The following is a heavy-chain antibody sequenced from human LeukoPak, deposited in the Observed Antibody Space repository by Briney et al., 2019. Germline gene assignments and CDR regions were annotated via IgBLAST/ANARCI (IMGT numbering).Heavy chain of an antibody. D-gene: IGHD3-22*01. CDR2: INHSGST. V-gene: IGHV4-34*01. J-gene: IGHJ4*02. CDR3: ARRIPYYDSSGYRKGGPFDY. CDR1: GGSFSGYY. Sequence: SETLSLTCAVYGGSFSGYYWSWIRHPPGKGLEWIGEINHSGSTNYNPSLKRRVTISVDTSKNQFSLKLSSVTAADTAVYYCARRIPYYDSSGYRKGGPFDYWGQGTLVTVSS.